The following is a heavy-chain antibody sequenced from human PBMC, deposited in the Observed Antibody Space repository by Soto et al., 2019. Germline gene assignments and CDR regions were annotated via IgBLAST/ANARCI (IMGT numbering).Heavy chain of an antibody. CDR1: GFTFSSYS. CDR2: ISSSGSTI. CDR3: ASKPYYDFWSGYYTDYYYMDV. V-gene: IGHV3-48*01. Sequence: PGGSLRLSCAASGFTFSSYSMNWVRQAPGKGLEWVSYISSSGSTIYYADSVKGRFTISRDNAKNSLYLQMNSLRAEDTAVYYCASKPYYDFWSGYYTDYYYMDVWGKGTTVTVSS. J-gene: IGHJ6*03. D-gene: IGHD3-3*01.